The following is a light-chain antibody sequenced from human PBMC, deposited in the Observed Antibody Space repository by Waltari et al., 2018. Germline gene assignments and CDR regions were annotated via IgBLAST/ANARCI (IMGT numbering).Light chain of an antibody. CDR2: RVS. V-gene: IGKV2-30*02. J-gene: IGKJ1*01. CDR1: QSLVHSDGNIY. Sequence: DVVMTQSPLSLPVTLGQPASISCTSSQSLVHSDGNIYLNWFQQGPGQSPRRLIHRVSNRNSGVPDRFSGSGSGTDFTLKISRVEAEDVGVYYCMQGTHWPWTFGQGTKVEIK. CDR3: MQGTHWPWT.